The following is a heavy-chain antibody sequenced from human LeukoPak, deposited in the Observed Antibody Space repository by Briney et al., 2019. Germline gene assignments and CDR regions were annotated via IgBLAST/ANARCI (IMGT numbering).Heavy chain of an antibody. CDR3: ASARSGSRYYYFGY. CDR2: IYYSGGT. V-gene: IGHV4-59*01. Sequence: SETLSLTCTVSGVSIINYYWNWIRQSPGKGLEWIGYIYYSGGTNYNPSLKSRVTISVDTSKNQFSLKLSSVTAADTAVYYCASARSGSRYYYFGYWGQGTLVTVSS. CDR1: GVSIINYY. D-gene: IGHD3-10*01. J-gene: IGHJ4*02.